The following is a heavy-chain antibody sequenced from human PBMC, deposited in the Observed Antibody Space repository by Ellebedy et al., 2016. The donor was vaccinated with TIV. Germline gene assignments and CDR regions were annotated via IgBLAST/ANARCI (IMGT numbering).Heavy chain of an antibody. CDR1: GFTFSSYW. CDR3: VRDGSYDYGDY. Sequence: GESLKISCAASGFTFSSYWMYWVRQAPGKGPVWVSRIKSDGSDTDYADSVEGRFTISRDNPKNTVYLQMNSLRVEDTAVYYCVRDGSYDYGDYWGQGTVVTVSS. J-gene: IGHJ4*02. D-gene: IGHD3-16*01. V-gene: IGHV3-74*01. CDR2: IKSDGSDT.